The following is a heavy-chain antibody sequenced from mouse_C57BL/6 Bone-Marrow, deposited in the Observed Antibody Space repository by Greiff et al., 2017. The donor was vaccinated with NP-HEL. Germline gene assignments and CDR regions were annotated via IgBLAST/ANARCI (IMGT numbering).Heavy chain of an antibody. CDR3: SEDSAVYYCALKNYYAMDY. Sequence: QVQLQQSGPELARPWASVKISCQAFYTFSRRVHFAIRDTNYWMQWVKQRPGQGLEWIGTIYPGNGDTSYNQKFKGKATLTADKSSSTAYMQLISLTSEDSAVYYCALKNYYAMDYWGQGTSVTVSS. CDR1: YTFSRRVH. D-gene: IGHD1-3*01. J-gene: IGHJ4*01. CDR2: GQGLEWIG. V-gene: IGHV1-87*01.